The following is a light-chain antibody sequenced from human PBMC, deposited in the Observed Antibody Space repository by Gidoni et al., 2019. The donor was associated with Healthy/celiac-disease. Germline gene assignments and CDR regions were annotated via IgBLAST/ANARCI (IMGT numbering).Light chain of an antibody. V-gene: IGKV4-1*01. CDR1: QSVLYSSNNKNY. CDR2: WAS. J-gene: IGKJ1*01. CDR3: QQYYSTPCT. Sequence: DIVMPHSPDSLAVSLGERATINCKSSQSVLYSSNNKNYLAWYQQKPGQPPKLLIYWASTRESGVPDRFSGSGSGTDFTLTISSLQAEDVAVYYCQQYYSTPCTFGQGTKVEIK.